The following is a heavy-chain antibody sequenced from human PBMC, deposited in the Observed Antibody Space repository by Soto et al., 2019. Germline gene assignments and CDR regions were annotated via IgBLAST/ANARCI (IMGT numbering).Heavy chain of an antibody. CDR2: IYHSGST. D-gene: IGHD1-1*01. Sequence: SETLSLTCAVSGGSISSSNWWSWVRQPPGKGLEWIGEIYHSGSTNYNPSLKSRVTISLDKSKNQFSLKLISVTAADTAVYYSVKRSLLMAPTWGQGIQVT. V-gene: IGHV4-4*02. J-gene: IGHJ4*02. CDR1: GGSISSSNW. CDR3: VKRSLLMAPT.